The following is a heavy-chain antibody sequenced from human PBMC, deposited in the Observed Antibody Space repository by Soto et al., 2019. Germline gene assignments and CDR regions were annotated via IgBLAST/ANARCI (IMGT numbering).Heavy chain of an antibody. V-gene: IGHV1-2*02. CDR2: INPKNGGI. CDR3: VRGQSVLYLDL. J-gene: IGHJ1*01. Sequence: ASVKVSCKSSGYTFTDFYIHWVGQVPGQGLEWVGWINPKNGGINYAQKFKGRVTMTRDTPVNTSYMDLNRLNFDDSAIYYCVRGQSVLYLDLWGRGTRVTVSS. D-gene: IGHD1-20*01. CDR1: GYTFTDFY.